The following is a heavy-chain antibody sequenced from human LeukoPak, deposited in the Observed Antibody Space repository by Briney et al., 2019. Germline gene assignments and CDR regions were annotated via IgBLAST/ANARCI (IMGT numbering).Heavy chain of an antibody. CDR2: IYYRGST. CDR1: GGSISSSNW. Sequence: SETLSLTCAVSGGSISSSNWWSWVRQPPGKGLEWIGYIYYRGSTNYNPSLKRRVAISVDPSTKQSSLKLRSVTPADTAVYYSARDLRKWYFDLWGRGTPVTVSS. J-gene: IGHJ2*01. CDR3: ARDLRKWYFDL. V-gene: IGHV4-4*02.